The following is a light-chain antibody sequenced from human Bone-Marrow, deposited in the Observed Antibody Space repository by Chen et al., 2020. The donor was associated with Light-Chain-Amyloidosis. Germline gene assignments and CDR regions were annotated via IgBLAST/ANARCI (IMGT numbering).Light chain of an antibody. CDR2: GSS. CDR3: QQYGTSPLT. J-gene: IGKJ4*01. V-gene: IGKV3-20*01. CDR1: QTISSNY. Sequence: EIVLTQSPGTLSLSPGEGANLSCRASQTISSNYLTWYQQKFGQAPRLIIYGSSSRATGIPDRFSGRWSGTDFTVTINRLEPEDFAMYYCQQYGTSPLTFGGGTKVEIK.